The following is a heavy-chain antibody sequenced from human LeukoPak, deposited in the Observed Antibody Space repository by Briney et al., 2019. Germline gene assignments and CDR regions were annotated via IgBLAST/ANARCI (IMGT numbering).Heavy chain of an antibody. CDR3: ARGHTAGGVPVDY. CDR1: GGSFSGYY. V-gene: IGHV4-34*01. CDR2: INHSGST. J-gene: IGHJ4*02. D-gene: IGHD2-2*01. Sequence: KPSETLSLTCAVYGGSFSGYYWSWIRQPPGKGLEWIGEINHSGSTNYNPSLKSRVTISVDTSKNQFSLKLSSVTAADTAVYYCARGHTAGGVPVDYWGQGTLVTVSS.